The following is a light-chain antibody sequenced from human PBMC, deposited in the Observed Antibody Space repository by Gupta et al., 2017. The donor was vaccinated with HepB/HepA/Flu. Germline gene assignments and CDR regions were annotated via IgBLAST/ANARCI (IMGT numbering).Light chain of an antibody. CDR2: GAS. CDR3: HQYGTAHSART. Sequence: EITLTQSPGTLSVSPGERATLSCRASQSVSSSYLAWYKQTPGQAPRLLIYGASSRAIFIRDMFSGSGDGTDGTLTISRLEPEDLAVYYCHQYGTAHSARTFGQGTKVEIK. CDR1: QSVSSSY. V-gene: IGKV3-20*01. J-gene: IGKJ1*01.